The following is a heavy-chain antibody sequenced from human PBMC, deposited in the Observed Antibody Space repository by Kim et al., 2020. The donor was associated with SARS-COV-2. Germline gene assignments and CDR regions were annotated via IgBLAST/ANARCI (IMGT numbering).Heavy chain of an antibody. D-gene: IGHD3-3*01. CDR3: ARVGADFWSGYFYFDY. CDR1: GGSISSSSYY. J-gene: IGHJ4*02. CDR2: IYYSGST. Sequence: SETLSLTCTVSGGSISSSSYYWGWIRQPPGKGLEWIGSIYYSGSTYYNPSLKSRVTISVDTSKNQFSLKLSSVTAADTAVYYCARVGADFWSGYFYFDYWGQGTLVTVSS. V-gene: IGHV4-39*07.